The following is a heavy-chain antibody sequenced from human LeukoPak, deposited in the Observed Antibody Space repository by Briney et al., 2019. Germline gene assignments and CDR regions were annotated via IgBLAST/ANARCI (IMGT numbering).Heavy chain of an antibody. J-gene: IGHJ4*02. V-gene: IGHV3-33*08. CDR1: GFTFSSYA. D-gene: IGHD5/OR15-5a*01. CDR2: IWYDGSNT. CDR3: ARDRSTTHFDY. Sequence: PGRSLRLSCAASGFTFSSYAMHWVRRAPGKGLEWVAMIWYDGSNTYYADSVKGRFTISRDNSKNTLFLQMDSLRAEDTAVYYCARDRSTTHFDYWGQGTLVTVSS.